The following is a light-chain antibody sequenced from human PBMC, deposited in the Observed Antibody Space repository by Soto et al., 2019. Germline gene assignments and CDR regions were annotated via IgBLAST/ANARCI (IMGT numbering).Light chain of an antibody. J-gene: IGLJ1*01. CDR1: SSDVGGYNY. CDR3: SSYTTSNTLV. CDR2: EVS. V-gene: IGLV2-14*01. Sequence: QFALTQPASVSGSPGQSITISCTGTSSDVGGYNYVSWYQQHPGKAPKLMIYEVSNRPSGVSNRFSGSKFGNTASLTISGLQAEDVADYYCSSYTTSNTLVFGTGTKVTVL.